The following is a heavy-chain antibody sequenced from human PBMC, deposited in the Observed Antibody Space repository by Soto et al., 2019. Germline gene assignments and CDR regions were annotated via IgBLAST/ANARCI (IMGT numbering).Heavy chain of an antibody. CDR3: ARERGGYGLFDS. V-gene: IGHV4-4*02. D-gene: IGHD5-18*01. J-gene: IGHJ4*02. Sequence: NPSETLSLTCTLSGGSVRAPDWWNWVRQSPDKGLEWIAEVHISGHSNYNPSLRSRVSVSIDSSKNQFYLNLNSVTAADTAIYYCARERGGYGLFDSWGQGTLVTVSS. CDR1: GGSVRAPDW. CDR2: VHISGHS.